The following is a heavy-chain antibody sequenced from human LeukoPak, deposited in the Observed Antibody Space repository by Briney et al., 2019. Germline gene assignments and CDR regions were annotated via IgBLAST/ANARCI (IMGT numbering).Heavy chain of an antibody. CDR2: IYYSGST. V-gene: IGHV4-61*08. J-gene: IGHJ4*02. Sequence: PSETLSLTCTVSGGSISSGDYYWSWIRQPPGKGLEWIGYIYYSGSTNYNPSLKSRVTISVDTSKNQFSLKLSSVTAADTAVYYCASLEQLATTAYFDYWGQGTLVTVSS. CDR3: ASLEQLATTAYFDY. D-gene: IGHD6-13*01. CDR1: GGSISSGDYY.